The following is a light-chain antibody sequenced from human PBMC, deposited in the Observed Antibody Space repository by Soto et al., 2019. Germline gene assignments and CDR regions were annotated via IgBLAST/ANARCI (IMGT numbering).Light chain of an antibody. J-gene: IGKJ1*01. CDR2: KAS. V-gene: IGKV1-5*03. Sequence: DIPMTQSPSTLSASVGDRVTITCRTSQSISAWLAWYEQKSGKAPKLLIYKASSLESGTPSGFSGSGSGTEFTLAISSLQPDDFATYYCQQYNFYPWTFGQGTKVEIK. CDR3: QQYNFYPWT. CDR1: QSISAW.